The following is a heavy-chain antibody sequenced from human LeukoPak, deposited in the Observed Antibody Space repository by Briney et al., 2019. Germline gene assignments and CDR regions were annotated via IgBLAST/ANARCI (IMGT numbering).Heavy chain of an antibody. V-gene: IGHV4-59*08. Sequence: PSETLSLTCTVSGGSISSYYWSWIRQPPGKGLEWIGYIYYSGSTNYNPSLKSRVTISVDTSKNQFSLKLSSVTAADTAVYYCARLGYSYGYWFDPWGQGTLVTVST. CDR1: GGSISSYY. CDR3: ARLGYSYGYWFDP. CDR2: IYYSGST. J-gene: IGHJ5*02. D-gene: IGHD5-18*01.